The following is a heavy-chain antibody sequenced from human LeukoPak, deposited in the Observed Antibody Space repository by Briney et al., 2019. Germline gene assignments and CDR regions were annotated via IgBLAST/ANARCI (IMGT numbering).Heavy chain of an antibody. CDR2: IIPIFGSA. Sequence: ATLYVSCKASGGTFSSYAISWVRQGPGQGVERVGGIIPIFGSANYAQYFQGRVTITADESTSPAYMEVSSLRSEDTAVYYCASHYYDSSGYYYGFDYWGQGTLVTVSS. J-gene: IGHJ4*02. V-gene: IGHV1-69*13. D-gene: IGHD3-22*01. CDR3: ASHYYDSSGYYYGFDY. CDR1: GGTFSSYA.